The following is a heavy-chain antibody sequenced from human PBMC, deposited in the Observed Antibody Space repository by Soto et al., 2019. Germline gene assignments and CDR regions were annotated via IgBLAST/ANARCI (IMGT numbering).Heavy chain of an antibody. CDR1: GGTFSSYA. J-gene: IGHJ5*02. CDR2: LIPIFGTA. CDR3: ARVGAQWLVAGGSAHYDWFDP. Sequence: QVHLVQSGAEVKKPGSSVKVSCKASGGTFSSYAISWVRQAPGPGLEWMGGLIPIFGTANYAQKFQGRVTIPAAESTSTAYMELSSLRSEATAVYDCARVGAQWLVAGGSAHYDWFDPWGQGTLVPVCS. D-gene: IGHD6-19*01. V-gene: IGHV1-69*01.